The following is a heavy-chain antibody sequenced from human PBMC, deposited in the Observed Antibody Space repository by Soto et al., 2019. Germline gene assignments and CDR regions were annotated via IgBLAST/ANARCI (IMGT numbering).Heavy chain of an antibody. J-gene: IGHJ4*02. CDR3: ARLFGRGATARSFDY. D-gene: IGHD1-26*01. CDR1: GGSISSGGYY. V-gene: IGHV4-31*03. Sequence: QVQLQESGPGLVKPSQTLSLTCTVSGGSISSGGYYWSWIRQHPGKGLESIGYIYYSGSTYYNPSLKSRVTITVDTSKNQCSLKLSAMTAADTDVYYCARLFGRGATARSFDYSGQGSLVTVSS. CDR2: IYYSGST.